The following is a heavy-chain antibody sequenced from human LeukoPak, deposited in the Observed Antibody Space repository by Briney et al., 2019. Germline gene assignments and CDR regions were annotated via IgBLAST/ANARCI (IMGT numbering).Heavy chain of an antibody. J-gene: IGHJ6*02. D-gene: IGHD6-19*01. CDR2: ISAYNGNT. V-gene: IGHV1-18*01. Sequence: ASVKVSCKASGYTFTSYGISWVRQAPGQGLVWMGWISAYNGNTNYAQKLQGRVTMTTDTSTSTAYMELRSLRSDDTAVYYCARGRVAGTNYYYYGMDVWGQGTTVTVSS. CDR1: GYTFTSYG. CDR3: ARGRVAGTNYYYYGMDV.